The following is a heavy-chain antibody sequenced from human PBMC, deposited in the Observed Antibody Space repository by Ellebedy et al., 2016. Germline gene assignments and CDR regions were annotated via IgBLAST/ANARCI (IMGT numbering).Heavy chain of an antibody. V-gene: IGHV1-2*02. J-gene: IGHJ6*03. Sequence: ASVKVSXXASGYTFTGYYMHWVRQAPGQGLEWMGWINPNSGGTNYAQKFQGRVTMTRDTSISTAYMELSRLRSDDTAVYYCARDSGYSSSWYRSPYYYYYMDVWGKGTTVTVSS. CDR2: INPNSGGT. CDR1: GYTFTGYY. CDR3: ARDSGYSSSWYRSPYYYYYMDV. D-gene: IGHD6-13*01.